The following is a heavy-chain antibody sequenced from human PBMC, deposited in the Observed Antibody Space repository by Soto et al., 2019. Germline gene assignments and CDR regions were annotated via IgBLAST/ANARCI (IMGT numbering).Heavy chain of an antibody. CDR1: GFTFSSYW. D-gene: IGHD4-17*01. J-gene: IGHJ4*02. CDR3: TRDAATTDLDY. Sequence: GGSLRLSCAASGFTFSSYWMHWVRQAPGEGLVWVSRINSDGSSATYADSVKGRFTISRDNAKNTPYLQMNSLRAEDTAMYYCTRDAATTDLDYWGPGTLVTVSS. CDR2: INSDGSSA. V-gene: IGHV3-74*01.